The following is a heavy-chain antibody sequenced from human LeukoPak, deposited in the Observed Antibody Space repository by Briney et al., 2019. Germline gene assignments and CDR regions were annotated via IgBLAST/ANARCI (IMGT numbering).Heavy chain of an antibody. D-gene: IGHD6-13*01. CDR1: GFTFSSYS. Sequence: GGSLRLSCAASGFTFSSYSMNWVRQAPGKGLEWVSSISSSSSNIYYADSVKGRFTISRDNAKNSLYLQLNSLRAEDTAVYYCAKGSSTWNVPYNWFDPWGQGTLVTVSS. J-gene: IGHJ5*02. CDR2: ISSSSSNI. CDR3: AKGSSTWNVPYNWFDP. V-gene: IGHV3-21*04.